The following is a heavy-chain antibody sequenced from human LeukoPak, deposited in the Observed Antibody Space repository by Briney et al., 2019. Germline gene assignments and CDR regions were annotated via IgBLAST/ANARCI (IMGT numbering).Heavy chain of an antibody. CDR2: IYQSGST. V-gene: IGHV4-4*02. CDR3: ARARYYYGSGSYYGLDY. CDR1: GGSISSSNW. D-gene: IGHD3-10*01. Sequence: SETLSLTCAVSGGSISSSNWWSWVRQPPGKGLEWIGEIYQSGSTNYNPSLKSRVTISVDKSKNQFSLKLSSVTAADTAVYYCARARYYYGSGSYYGLDYWGQGTLVTVSS. J-gene: IGHJ4*02.